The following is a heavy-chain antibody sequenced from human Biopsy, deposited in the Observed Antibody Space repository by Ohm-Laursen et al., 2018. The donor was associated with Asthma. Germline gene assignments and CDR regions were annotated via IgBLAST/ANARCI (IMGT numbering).Heavy chain of an antibody. CDR3: ARTYYDFLTGQVKDVFGV. V-gene: IGHV1-3*04. CDR2: VNTGNGDT. J-gene: IGHJ3*01. CDR1: GYNFISFT. Sequence: SVKVSCNPSGYNFISFTIHWVRQAPGQRLEWVGWVNTGNGDTKYSQKFQGRVTITRDTSAITAYMELRSLRSEDTATYYCARTYYDFLTGQVKDVFGVWGQGTMVTVSS. D-gene: IGHD3-9*01.